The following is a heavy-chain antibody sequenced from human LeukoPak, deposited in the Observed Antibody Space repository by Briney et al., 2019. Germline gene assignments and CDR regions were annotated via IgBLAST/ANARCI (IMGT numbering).Heavy chain of an antibody. Sequence: GRSLRLSCAASGFTFSSYAMHWVRQAPGKGLEWVAVISYDGSNKYYADSVKGRFTISRDNSKNTLYLQMNSLRAEDTAVYYCARASGRFDVFDIWGQGTMVTVSS. CDR1: GFTFSSYA. CDR2: ISYDGSNK. CDR3: ARASGRFDVFDI. V-gene: IGHV3-30-3*01. D-gene: IGHD3-10*01. J-gene: IGHJ3*02.